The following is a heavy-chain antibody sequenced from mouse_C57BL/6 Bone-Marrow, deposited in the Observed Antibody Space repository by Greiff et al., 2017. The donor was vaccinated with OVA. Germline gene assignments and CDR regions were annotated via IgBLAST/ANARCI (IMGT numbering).Heavy chain of an antibody. CDR3: ARGSSYDY. Sequence: EVKLVESGGGLVKPGGSLKLSCAASGFTFSSYAMSWVRQTPEKRLEWVATISDGGSYTSYPDNVKGRFTISRDNAKNNLYLQMSHLKSEDTAMYYCARGSSYDYWGQGTTLTVSS. V-gene: IGHV5-4*03. D-gene: IGHD1-1*01. CDR1: GFTFSSYA. CDR2: ISDGGSYT. J-gene: IGHJ2*01.